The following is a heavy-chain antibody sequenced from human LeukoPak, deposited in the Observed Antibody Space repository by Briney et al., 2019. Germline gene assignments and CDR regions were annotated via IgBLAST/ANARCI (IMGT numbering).Heavy chain of an antibody. D-gene: IGHD6-19*01. CDR3: AKAPVPYSSGWYRSYFDY. CDR2: IKQDGSGK. V-gene: IGHV3-7*03. CDR1: GFTFSSYW. Sequence: GGSLRLSCAASGFTFSSYWMSWVRQAPGKGLEWVANIKQDGSGKYYVDSVKGRFTISRDNSKNTLYLQMNSLRAEDTAVYYCAKAPVPYSSGWYRSYFDYWGQGTLVTVSS. J-gene: IGHJ4*02.